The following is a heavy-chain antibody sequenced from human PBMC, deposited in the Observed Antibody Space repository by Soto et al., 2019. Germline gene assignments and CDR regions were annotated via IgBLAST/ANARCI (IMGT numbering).Heavy chain of an antibody. J-gene: IGHJ6*02. CDR2: IYYSGST. Sequence: QVQLQESGPGLVKPSQTLSLTCTVSGGSISSGGYYWSWIRQHPGKGLEWIGYIYYSGSTYYNPSLKSRVTISVDTSKNQFSLKLSSVTAADTAVYYCARCARVLVPAAIGFHYYYGMDVWGQGTTVTVSS. D-gene: IGHD2-2*01. V-gene: IGHV4-31*03. CDR1: GGSISSGGYY. CDR3: ARCARVLVPAAIGFHYYYGMDV.